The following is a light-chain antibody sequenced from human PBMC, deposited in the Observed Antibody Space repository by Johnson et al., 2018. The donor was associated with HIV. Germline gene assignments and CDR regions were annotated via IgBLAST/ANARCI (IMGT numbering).Light chain of an antibody. CDR3: GTWDSSLSTGV. J-gene: IGLJ1*01. CDR2: ENN. CDR1: SSNIGNNY. Sequence: QSVLTQPPSVSAAPGQKVTISCSGSSSNIGNNYVSWYQQLPGTAPKLLIYENNKRPSGIPDRFSASKSGTSATLVITGLQTGDEADYFCGTWDSSLSTGVFGTGTEVTVL. V-gene: IGLV1-51*02.